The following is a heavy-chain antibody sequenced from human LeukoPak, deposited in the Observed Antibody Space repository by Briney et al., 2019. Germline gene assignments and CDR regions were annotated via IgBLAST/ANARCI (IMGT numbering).Heavy chain of an antibody. CDR2: IYYSGST. V-gene: IGHV4-59*08. CDR3: ARHASGRFNGGVDY. CDR1: GGSISNYY. J-gene: IGHJ4*02. D-gene: IGHD1-26*01. Sequence: SETLSLTCTVSGGSISNYYWSWIRQPPEKGLEWIGYIYYSGSTNCNPSLKSRVTISVDTSKNQFSLNLSSVTAADTAVYYCARHASGRFNGGVDYWGQGTLVTVSS.